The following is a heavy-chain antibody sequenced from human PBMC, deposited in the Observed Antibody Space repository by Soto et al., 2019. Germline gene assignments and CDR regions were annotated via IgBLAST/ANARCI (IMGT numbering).Heavy chain of an antibody. V-gene: IGHV4-39*01. J-gene: IGHJ4*02. CDR1: GGSISSSSYY. Sequence: SETLSLTCTVSGGSISSSSYYWGWIRQPPGKGVEWIGSIYYSGSTYYNPSPKSRVTISVDTSKNQFSLKLSSVAAAGTAVYYFARNKKSMFDYWGQGTLVTVSS. CDR3: ARNKKSMFDY. CDR2: IYYSGST.